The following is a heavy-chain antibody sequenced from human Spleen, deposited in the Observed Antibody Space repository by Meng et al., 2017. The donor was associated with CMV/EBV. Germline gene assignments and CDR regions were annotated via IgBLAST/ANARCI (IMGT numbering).Heavy chain of an antibody. D-gene: IGHD5-18*01. CDR1: GFTFSSYA. V-gene: IGHV3-30*03. J-gene: IGHJ5*02. CDR2: ISHDGGNE. CDR3: SARRLNTAIPTP. Sequence: GGSLRLSCAASGFTFSSYAMHWVRQAPGKGLEWVAVISHDGGNEDYVGSVKGRFAISRHTSKNTLFLQMNSLRADDTAVYYCSARRLNTAIPTPWGQGTLVTVSS.